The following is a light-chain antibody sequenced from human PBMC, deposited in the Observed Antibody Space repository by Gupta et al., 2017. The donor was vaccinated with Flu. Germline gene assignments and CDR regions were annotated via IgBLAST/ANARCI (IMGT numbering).Light chain of an antibody. CDR3: TSDAGSKSHTVI. CDR1: RSDVGVYNY. CDR2: VVI. V-gene: IGLV2-8*03. J-gene: IGLJ2*01. Sequence: TIPFTGSRSDVGVYNYVSWYQHHRGRDPTLILYVVIKRPSGVADRFFFSKSCDQDSPTVYGLQAEDEADYDCTSDAGSKSHTVIFGGGTKLTVL.